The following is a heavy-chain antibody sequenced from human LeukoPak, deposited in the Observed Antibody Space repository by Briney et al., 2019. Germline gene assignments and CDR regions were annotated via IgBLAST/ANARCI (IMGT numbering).Heavy chain of an antibody. CDR3: ARAPRGIAAASGFDP. Sequence: GGSLRLSCAASGFTFSRYWMSWVRQAPGKGLEWVSSISSSSSYIYYADSVKGRFTISRDNAKNSLYLQMNSLRAEDTAVYYCARAPRGIAAASGFDPWGQGTLVTVSS. J-gene: IGHJ5*02. CDR2: ISSSSSYI. D-gene: IGHD6-13*01. V-gene: IGHV3-21*01. CDR1: GFTFSRYW.